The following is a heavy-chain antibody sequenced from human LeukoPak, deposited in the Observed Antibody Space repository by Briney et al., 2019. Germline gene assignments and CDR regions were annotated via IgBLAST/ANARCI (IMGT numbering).Heavy chain of an antibody. CDR1: GYTFTSYG. D-gene: IGHD3-9*01. Sequence: ASVKVSCKASGYTFTSYGISWVRQAPGQGLEGMGCTSAYNGNKNYAQKLQGRVTMTTDTSTSTAYMELRSLRSDDTAVYYCARTASQYDVLTGYSKYYYYYMDVWGKGTTVTVSS. CDR2: TSAYNGNK. V-gene: IGHV1-18*01. J-gene: IGHJ6*03. CDR3: ARTASQYDVLTGYSKYYYYYMDV.